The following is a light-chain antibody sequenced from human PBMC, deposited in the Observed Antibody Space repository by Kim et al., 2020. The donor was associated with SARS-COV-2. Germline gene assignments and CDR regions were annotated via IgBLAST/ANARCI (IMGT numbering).Light chain of an antibody. CDR3: QQYNNYPRT. J-gene: IGKJ1*01. Sequence: DIQMTQSPSTLSASIGDRVTITCRASQSVSTWLAWYQQKPGRAPKLLIFDASRLESGVPSRFSASGSGTEFTLAISSLQPDDFATYYCQQYNNYPRTFGQGTKVDIK. V-gene: IGKV1-5*01. CDR1: QSVSTW. CDR2: DAS.